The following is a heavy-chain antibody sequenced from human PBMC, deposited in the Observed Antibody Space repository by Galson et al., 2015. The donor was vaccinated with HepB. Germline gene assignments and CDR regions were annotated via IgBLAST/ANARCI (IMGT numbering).Heavy chain of an antibody. CDR3: ASTHYYGSGGVDY. J-gene: IGHJ4*02. CDR2: IYYSGST. Sequence: ETLSLTCTVSGGSISSYYWSWIRQPPGKGLEWIGYIYYSGSTNYNPSLKSRVTISVDTSKNQFSLKLSSVTAADTAVYYCASTHYYGSGGVDYWGQGTLVTVSS. CDR1: GGSISSYY. V-gene: IGHV4-59*01. D-gene: IGHD3-10*01.